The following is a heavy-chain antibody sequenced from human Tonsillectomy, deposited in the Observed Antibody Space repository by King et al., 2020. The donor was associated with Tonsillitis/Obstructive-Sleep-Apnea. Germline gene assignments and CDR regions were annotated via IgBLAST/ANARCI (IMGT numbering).Heavy chain of an antibody. J-gene: IGHJ4*02. CDR1: GFSFSDYA. Sequence: VQMVESGGGVVQPGKSLRLSCEASGFSFSDYAMHWVRQAPGKGLEWVAVISHSGNNKYYADSVRGRFTISRDNPKNTLYLHVHSLRAEDSSLYYCAGSPDYGDYLLEFEYSGQGTLVTVSS. D-gene: IGHD4-17*01. CDR2: ISHSGNNK. V-gene: IGHV3-30*01. CDR3: AGSPDYGDYLLEFEY.